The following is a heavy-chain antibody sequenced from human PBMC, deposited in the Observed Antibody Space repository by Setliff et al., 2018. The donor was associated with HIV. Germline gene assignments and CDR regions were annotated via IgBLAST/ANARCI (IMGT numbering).Heavy chain of an antibody. CDR2: VHTNGRA. D-gene: IGHD3-10*01. Sequence: SETLSLTCIVSGTSVSSYYWNWIRQPPGKGLEWIGYVHTNGRASYNPSLKGRVSMSADASKNQFSLRLSSVTAADTAVYYCARVRGGSSRGFLDYWGLGTLVTVSS. CDR1: GTSVSSYY. CDR3: ARVRGGSSRGFLDY. V-gene: IGHV4-4*08. J-gene: IGHJ4*02.